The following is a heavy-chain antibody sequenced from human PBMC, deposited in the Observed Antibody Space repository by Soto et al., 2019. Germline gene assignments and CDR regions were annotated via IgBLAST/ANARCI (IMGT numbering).Heavy chain of an antibody. J-gene: IGHJ4*02. CDR3: ARPGELLTTYYFDY. CDR2: IYYSGST. V-gene: IGHV4-39*01. Sequence: SSETLSLTCTVSGGSISSSSYYWGWIRQPPGKGLEWIGSIYYSGSTYYNPSLKSRVTISVDTSKNQFSLKLSSVTAADTAVYYCARPGELLTTYYFDYWGQGTLVTVSS. CDR1: GGSISSSSYY. D-gene: IGHD1-26*01.